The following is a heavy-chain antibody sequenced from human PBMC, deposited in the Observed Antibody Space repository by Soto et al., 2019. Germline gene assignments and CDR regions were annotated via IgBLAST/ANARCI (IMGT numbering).Heavy chain of an antibody. J-gene: IGHJ3*02. CDR3: ARETDDAFDI. Sequence: GGSLRLSCAASGFTFSSYGMHWVRQAPGKGLEWVAVIWYDGSNKYYADSVKGRFTISRDNSKNTLYLQMNSLRAEDTAVYCCARETDDAFDIWGQGTMVTVSS. V-gene: IGHV3-33*01. CDR1: GFTFSSYG. CDR2: IWYDGSNK.